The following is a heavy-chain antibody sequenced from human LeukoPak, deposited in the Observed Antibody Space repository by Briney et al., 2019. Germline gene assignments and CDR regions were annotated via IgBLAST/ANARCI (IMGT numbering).Heavy chain of an antibody. CDR2: ISAYNGNT. CDR3: ARLSSHYGDYKVDP. V-gene: IGHV1-18*01. CDR1: GYTFTSYG. Sequence: ASVKVSCKASGYTFTSYGISWVRQAPGQGLEWMGWISAYNGNTNYAQKLQGRVTMTTDTSTSTAYMEMSSLTSEDTAVYYCARLSSHYGDYKVDPWGQGTLVTVSS. D-gene: IGHD4-17*01. J-gene: IGHJ5*02.